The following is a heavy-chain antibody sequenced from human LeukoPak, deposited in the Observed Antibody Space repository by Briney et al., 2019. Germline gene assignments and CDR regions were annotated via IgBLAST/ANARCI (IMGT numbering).Heavy chain of an antibody. D-gene: IGHD4-17*01. V-gene: IGHV3-21*01. CDR2: ISSSSSYI. CDR1: GFTFSSYS. CDR3: ASPGHYGDYH. J-gene: IGHJ5*02. Sequence: GGSLRLSCAASGFTFSSYSMNWVRQAPGKGLEWVSSISSSSSYIYYAGSVKGRFTISRDNAKNSLYLQMNSLRAEDTAVYYCASPGHYGDYHWGQGTLVTVSS.